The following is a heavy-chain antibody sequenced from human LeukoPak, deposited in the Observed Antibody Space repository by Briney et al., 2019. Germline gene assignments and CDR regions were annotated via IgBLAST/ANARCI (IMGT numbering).Heavy chain of an antibody. CDR2: IVVGSNRT. CDR3: TTVPNYYDSSGYDDAFDI. Sequence: SVKVSCKASGFAFSNSAMQWARQARGQRLDWIGWIVVGSNRTNYAQQFQERVTISWDLSTNTAYMELSSLRSEDTAVYYCTTVPNYYDSSGYDDAFDIWGQGTMVTASS. V-gene: IGHV1-58*02. D-gene: IGHD3-22*01. J-gene: IGHJ3*02. CDR1: GFAFSNSA.